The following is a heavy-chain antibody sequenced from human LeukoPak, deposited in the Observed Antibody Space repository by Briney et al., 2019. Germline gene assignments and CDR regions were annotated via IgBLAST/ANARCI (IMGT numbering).Heavy chain of an antibody. V-gene: IGHV4-38-2*02. J-gene: IGHJ4*02. CDR2: IYHSGST. Sequence: SETLSLTCTVSGYSISSGYYWGWSRQPPGKGLEWVGSIYHSGSTYYNPSLQSRVTISVDTSKNQFSLKLSSVTAADTAVYYCARLVAAEGSDYWGQGTLVTVSS. CDR1: GYSISSGYY. CDR3: ARLVAAEGSDY. D-gene: IGHD2-15*01.